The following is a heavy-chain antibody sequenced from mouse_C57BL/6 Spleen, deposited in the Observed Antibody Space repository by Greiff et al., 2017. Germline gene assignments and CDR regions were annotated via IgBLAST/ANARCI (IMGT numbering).Heavy chain of an antibody. V-gene: IGHV1-55*01. CDR3: AREGTTVVGDYFDY. Sequence: QVQLKESGAELVKPGASVKMSCKASGYTFTSYWITWVKQRPGQGLEWIGDIYPGSGSTNYNEKFKSKATLTVDTSSSTAYMQLSGLTSEDSAVYYCAREGTTVVGDYFDYWGQGTTLTVSS. J-gene: IGHJ2*01. CDR1: GYTFTSYW. CDR2: IYPGSGST. D-gene: IGHD1-1*01.